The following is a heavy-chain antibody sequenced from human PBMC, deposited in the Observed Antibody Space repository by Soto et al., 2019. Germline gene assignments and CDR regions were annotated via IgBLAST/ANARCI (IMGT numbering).Heavy chain of an antibody. Sequence: GGSLRLSCAGSGFTFSGYWMTWVRQPPGKGLEWVASVNQDGTQKFYVDSVKGRFTISRDNAKNSLFLQMISLRAEDTAVYYYARWESSDWYLGIWGQGTLVTVSS. V-gene: IGHV3-7*03. CDR1: GFTFSGYW. J-gene: IGHJ4*02. CDR2: VNQDGTQK. D-gene: IGHD6-19*01. CDR3: ARWESSDWYLGI.